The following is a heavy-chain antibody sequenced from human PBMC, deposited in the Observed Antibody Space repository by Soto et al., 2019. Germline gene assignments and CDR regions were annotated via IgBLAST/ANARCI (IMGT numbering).Heavy chain of an antibody. CDR1: GGSISSGGYY. CDR3: ASLSAGYYYDSSGYYFDY. J-gene: IGHJ4*02. D-gene: IGHD3-22*01. V-gene: IGHV4-31*03. Sequence: PSETLSLTCTVSGGSISSGGYYWSWIRQHPGKGLEWIGYIYYSGSTYYNPSLESRVTISVDTSKSQFSLKLSSVTAADTAVYYCASLSAGYYYDSSGYYFDYWGQGTLVTVSS. CDR2: IYYSGST.